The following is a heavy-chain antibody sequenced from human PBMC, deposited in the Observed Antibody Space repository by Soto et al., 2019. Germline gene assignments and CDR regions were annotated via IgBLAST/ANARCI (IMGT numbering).Heavy chain of an antibody. CDR3: TRESGYDFEATNFDY. J-gene: IGHJ4*02. CDR1: GFTFGDYA. V-gene: IGHV3-49*03. CDR2: IRSKAYGGTT. D-gene: IGHD5-12*01. Sequence: GVLRLSCTASGFTFGDYAMSWFRQAPGKGLEWVGFIRSKAYGGTTEYAAPVKGRFTISRDDSKSIAYLQMNSLKTEDTVVYYCTRESGYDFEATNFDYRAQGTPLTVSS.